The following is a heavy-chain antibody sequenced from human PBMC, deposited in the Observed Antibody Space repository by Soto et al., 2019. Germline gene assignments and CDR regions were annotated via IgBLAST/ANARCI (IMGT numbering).Heavy chain of an antibody. CDR2: VFHTGFT. Sequence: SQTLSLTCAVSGGSVSGSYYYWAWLRQSPGKGPEWIGSVFHTGFTSYNPSLESRVSVSVDTSKSQFSLKLSAVTASDTAVYYCATSQKGYNWNYFDHWGQGALVTVSS. CDR1: GGSVSGSYYY. V-gene: IGHV4-39*01. CDR3: ATSQKGYNWNYFDH. D-gene: IGHD1-1*01. J-gene: IGHJ4*02.